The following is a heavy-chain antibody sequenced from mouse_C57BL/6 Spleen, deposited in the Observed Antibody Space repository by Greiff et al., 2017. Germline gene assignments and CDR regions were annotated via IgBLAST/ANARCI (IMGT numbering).Heavy chain of an antibody. CDR3: ARSGRRRESAMDY. CDR1: GYTFTSYW. D-gene: IGHD3-1*01. CDR2: IDPSDSYT. J-gene: IGHJ4*01. V-gene: IGHV1-69*01. Sequence: QVQLQQPGAELVMPGASVKLSCKASGYTFTSYWMHWVKQRPGQGLEWIGEIDPSDSYTNYNQKFKGKSTLTVDKYSSTAYMQLSSLTSEDSAVYYCARSGRRRESAMDYWGQGTSVTVSS.